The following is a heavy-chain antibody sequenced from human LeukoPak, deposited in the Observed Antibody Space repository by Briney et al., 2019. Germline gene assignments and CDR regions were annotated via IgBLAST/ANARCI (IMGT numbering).Heavy chain of an antibody. Sequence: GESLKISCKGSGYSFTSYWIGWVRQMPGKGLEWMGIIYPGDSDTRYSPSFQGQVTISADKSISTTYLQWSSLKAKDTAMYYCARHTHIVGATWAFDYWGQGTLVTVSS. J-gene: IGHJ4*02. D-gene: IGHD1-26*01. V-gene: IGHV5-51*01. CDR2: IYPGDSDT. CDR3: ARHTHIVGATWAFDY. CDR1: GYSFTSYW.